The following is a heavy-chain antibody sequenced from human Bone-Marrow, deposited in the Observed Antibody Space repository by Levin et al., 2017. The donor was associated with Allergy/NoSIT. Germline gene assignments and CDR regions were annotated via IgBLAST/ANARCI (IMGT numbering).Heavy chain of an antibody. D-gene: IGHD4-17*01. CDR3: ARHDDSDHGEPNWFDP. CDR2: FYYSGTT. V-gene: IGHV4-39*01. CDR1: GGSISSSSCY. Sequence: SETLSLTCTVSGGSISSSSCYWGWIRQPPGKGLEWIGSFYYSGTTYYNPSLKSRVSISVDTSNNHFSLKLSSVTAADTAVYYGARHDDSDHGEPNWFDPWGQGTLVTVSP. J-gene: IGHJ5*02.